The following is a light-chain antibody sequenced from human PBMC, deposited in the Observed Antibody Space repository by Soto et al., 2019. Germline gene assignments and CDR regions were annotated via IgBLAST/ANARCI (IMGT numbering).Light chain of an antibody. J-gene: IGLJ1*01. CDR2: DVT. CDR1: SGDVGNYNL. V-gene: IGLV2-14*02. Sequence: QSVLTQPASVSGSPGQSITISCSGVSGDVGNYNLVSWYQQHPGRAPKLIIYDVTNRPSGISNRFSGSKSGNTASLTISGLQTEDEADYYCISFTSRHIYVFGTGTKLTVL. CDR3: ISFTSRHIYV.